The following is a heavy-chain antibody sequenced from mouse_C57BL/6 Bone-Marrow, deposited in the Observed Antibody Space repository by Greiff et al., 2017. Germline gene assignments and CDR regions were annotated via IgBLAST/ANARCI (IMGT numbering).Heavy chain of an antibody. J-gene: IGHJ3*01. Sequence: VQLQQSGAELVRPGASVKLSCTASGFNIKDDYMHWVKQRPEQGLEWIGWIDPENGDTEYASKFQGKATITADTSSNTAYLQLSSLTSEDTAVYYCTTTLDGYYLFAYWGQGTLVTVSA. CDR2: IDPENGDT. CDR1: GFNIKDDY. CDR3: TTTLDGYYLFAY. V-gene: IGHV14-4*01. D-gene: IGHD2-3*01.